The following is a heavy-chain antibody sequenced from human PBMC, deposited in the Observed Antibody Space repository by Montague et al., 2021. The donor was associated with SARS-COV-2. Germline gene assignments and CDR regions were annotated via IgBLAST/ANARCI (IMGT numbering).Heavy chain of an antibody. CDR3: ARDLSGRFDL. CDR1: GFTFSYYG. CDR2: FPADGRNI. V-gene: IGHV3-30*03. J-gene: IGHJ5*02. Sequence: YLSLSCSASGFTFSYYGMFWVRQAPGKGPEWVAIFPADGRNIYYADSVKGRFTVSRDNSRDTLYLQMNSLRVEDTAMYYCARDLSGRFDLWGQGTLVTVSS.